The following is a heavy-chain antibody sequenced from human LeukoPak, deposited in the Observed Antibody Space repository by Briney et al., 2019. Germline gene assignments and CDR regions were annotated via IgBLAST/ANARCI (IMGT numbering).Heavy chain of an antibody. J-gene: IGHJ4*02. D-gene: IGHD2-15*01. CDR2: IRYDGNYK. Sequence: HPGGSPRPSCAASGFTFTNYGMHWLRQAPGKGLEWVAFIRYDGNYKFFADSVKGRFAISRDNSNSTVFLQMNSLRAEDTAVYYCAKDHRGYCSGRNCYSHYLGQGTLVTVSS. V-gene: IGHV3-30*02. CDR3: AKDHRGYCSGRNCYSHY. CDR1: GFTFTNYG.